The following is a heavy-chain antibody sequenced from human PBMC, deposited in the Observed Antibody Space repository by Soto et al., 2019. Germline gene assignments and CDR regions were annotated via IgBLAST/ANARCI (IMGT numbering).Heavy chain of an antibody. CDR1: GFTFANAW. CDR3: LVLLKDSSSWYKYYYYGMDV. CDR2: ISYDGSNK. J-gene: IGHJ6*02. D-gene: IGHD6-13*01. V-gene: IGHV3-30*03. Sequence: PGGSLRLSCAASGFTFANAWINWVRQAPGKGLEWVAVISYDGSNKYYADSVKGRFTISRDNSKNTLYLQMNSLRAEDTAVYYCLVLLKDSSSWYKYYYYGMDVWGQGTTVTVSS.